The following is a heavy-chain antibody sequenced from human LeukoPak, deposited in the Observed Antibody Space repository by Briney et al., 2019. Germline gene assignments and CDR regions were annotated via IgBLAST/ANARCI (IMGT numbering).Heavy chain of an antibody. Sequence: PGGSLRLSCAAPGFTFSNYWMGWVRQAPGKGLEWVANIKQDGSEIYYVDSVKGRFTISRDTAKDSLYLQMNSLRAEDTAVYYCARVGGRSSGYYRPFDYWGQGTLVTVSS. CDR2: IKQDGSEI. J-gene: IGHJ4*02. V-gene: IGHV3-7*01. CDR1: GFTFSNYW. D-gene: IGHD3-22*01. CDR3: ARVGGRSSGYYRPFDY.